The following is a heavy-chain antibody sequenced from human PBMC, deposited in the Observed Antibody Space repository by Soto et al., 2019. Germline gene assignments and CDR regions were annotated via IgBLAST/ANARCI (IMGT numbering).Heavy chain of an antibody. V-gene: IGHV4-59*08. CDR3: ARRCGSAADD. CDR1: GGSISSYY. Sequence: QVQLQESGPGLVKPSETLSLTCTVSGGSISSYYWSWIRQPPGKGLEWIGYIYYSGSTNYNPSLKSRVTISVDTSKNQFSLKLSSVTAADTAVYYCARRCGSAADDWGQGTLVTVS. CDR2: IYYSGST. J-gene: IGHJ4*02. D-gene: IGHD2-15*01.